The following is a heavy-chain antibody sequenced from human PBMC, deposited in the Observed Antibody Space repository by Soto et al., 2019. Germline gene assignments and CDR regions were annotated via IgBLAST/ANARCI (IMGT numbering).Heavy chain of an antibody. J-gene: IGHJ4*02. D-gene: IGHD6-6*01. CDR2: ISGSGVST. V-gene: IGHV3-23*01. Sequence: EVQLLESGGGLVQPGGSLRLSCAASGFTFSSYAMSWVRQAPAKGLEWVSGISGSGVSTYYADSVKGRFTISRDNSKSTLYLQMNSLRAEDTAVYYCAKDRERIATRSIDYWGQGTLVTVSS. CDR1: GFTFSSYA. CDR3: AKDRERIATRSIDY.